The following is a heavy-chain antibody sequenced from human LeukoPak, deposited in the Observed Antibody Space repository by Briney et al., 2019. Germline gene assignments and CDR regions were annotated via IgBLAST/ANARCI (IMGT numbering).Heavy chain of an antibody. V-gene: IGHV3-74*01. Sequence: GGSLRLSCVASGFTFSSLWMHWVRQAPGKGLEWVSRIKDDETTTTYADSVKGRFTISRDNAKNTLYLQMNSLRAEDTAVYYCARGGPGTGMDYWGQGALVTVSS. CDR1: GFTFSSLW. J-gene: IGHJ4*02. D-gene: IGHD1-1*01. CDR2: IKDDETTT. CDR3: ARGGPGTGMDY.